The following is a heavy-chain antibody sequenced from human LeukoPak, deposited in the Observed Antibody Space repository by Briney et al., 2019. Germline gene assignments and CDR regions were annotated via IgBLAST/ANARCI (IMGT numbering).Heavy chain of an antibody. CDR1: GYTFNNYG. J-gene: IGHJ5*02. D-gene: IGHD6-19*01. CDR2: ISTKKGNT. CDR3: ARDLWEGTSGWYDCFDP. V-gene: IGHV1-18*03. Sequence: ASVKVSCKASGYTFNNYGISWVRQAPGQGLEWMGWISTKKGNTNYAQNLQGRVTMTTDTSTSTVYMELRSLRYDDMAVYYCARDLWEGTSGWYDCFDPWGQGTLVIVSS.